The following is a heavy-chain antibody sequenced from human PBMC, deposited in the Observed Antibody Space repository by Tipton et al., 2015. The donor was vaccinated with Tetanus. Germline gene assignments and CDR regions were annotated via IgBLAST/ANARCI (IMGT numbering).Heavy chain of an antibody. V-gene: IGHV4-39*01. CDR1: GDSISSSTYY. CDR2: IYYSGST. CDR3: ARHRLTGDTEYGMDV. D-gene: IGHD5-18*01. J-gene: IGHJ6*02. Sequence: TLSLTCSLSGDSISSSTYYWGWIRQPPGKGLEWIGSIYYSGSTYYNPSLKSRVTISVDTSKNQFSLKLSSVTAADTAVYYCARHRLTGDTEYGMDVWGQGTTVTVSS.